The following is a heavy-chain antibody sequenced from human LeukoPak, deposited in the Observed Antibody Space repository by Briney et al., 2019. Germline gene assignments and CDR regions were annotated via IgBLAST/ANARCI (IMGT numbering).Heavy chain of an antibody. V-gene: IGHV4-59*01. CDR1: GGSISSYY. Sequence: KPSETLSLTCTVSGGSISSYYWSWIRQPPGKGLEWIGYIYYSGSTNYNPSLKSRVTISVDTSKNQFSLKLSSVTAADTAVYYCARDGESDHWGQGTLVTVSS. CDR3: ARDGESDH. D-gene: IGHD3-3*01. J-gene: IGHJ4*02. CDR2: IYYSGST.